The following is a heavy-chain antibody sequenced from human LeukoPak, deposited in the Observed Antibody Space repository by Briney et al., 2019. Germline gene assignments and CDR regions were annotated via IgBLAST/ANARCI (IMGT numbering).Heavy chain of an antibody. CDR2: ISDSGGST. V-gene: IGHV3-23*01. D-gene: IGHD3-22*01. Sequence: GGSLRLSCAASGFTFSSYAMSWVRQAPGKGLEWVSAISDSGGSTYYADSVKGRFTISRDNSKNTLYLQMNSLRAEDTAVYYCAKATDKTYYYDSSGYYPDYWGQGTLVTVSS. CDR3: AKATDKTYYYDSSGYYPDY. CDR1: GFTFSSYA. J-gene: IGHJ4*02.